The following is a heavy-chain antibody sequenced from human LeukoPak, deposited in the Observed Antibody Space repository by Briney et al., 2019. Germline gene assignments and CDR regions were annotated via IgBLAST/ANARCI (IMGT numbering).Heavy chain of an antibody. D-gene: IGHD6-6*01. V-gene: IGHV4-34*01. CDR3: AXXCKEQLAQYWYFDL. CDR2: INHSGST. CDR1: GGSFSGYY. J-gene: IGHJ2*01. Sequence: SETLSLTCAVYGGSFSGYYWSWIRQPPGKGLEWIGEINHSGSTNYNPSLKSRVTISVDTSKNQFSLKLSSVTAADTAVYYFAXXCKEQLAQYWYFDLWGRGTLVTVSS.